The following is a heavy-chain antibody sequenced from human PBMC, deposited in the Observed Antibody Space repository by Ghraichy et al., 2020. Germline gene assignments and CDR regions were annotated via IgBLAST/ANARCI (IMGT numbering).Heavy chain of an antibody. V-gene: IGHV4-34*01. D-gene: IGHD2-2*01. CDR3: ARDSSPDPIVVVPAATGERGYSYGKFDY. CDR2: INHSGST. Sequence: SETLSLTCAVYGGSFSGYYWSWIRQPPGKGLEWIGEINHSGSTNYNPSLKSRVTISVDTSKNQFSLKLSSVTAADTAVYYCARDSSPDPIVVVPAATGERGYSYGKFDYWGQGTLVTVSS. CDR1: GGSFSGYY. J-gene: IGHJ4*02.